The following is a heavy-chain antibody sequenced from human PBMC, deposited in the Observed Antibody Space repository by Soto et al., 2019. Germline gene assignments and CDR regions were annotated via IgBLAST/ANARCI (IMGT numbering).Heavy chain of an antibody. CDR3: AKDRGSGWYIIDF. J-gene: IGHJ4*02. V-gene: IGHV3-23*01. D-gene: IGHD6-19*01. CDR1: GFTFSSYA. CDR2: INGGGGST. Sequence: PGGSLRLSCAASGFTFSSYAMSWVRQAPGKGLEWVSGINGGGGSTYYADSVNGRFTISRDNSKNTLYLQMNSLRAEDTAVYYCAKDRGSGWYIIDFPGQATLVTVSS.